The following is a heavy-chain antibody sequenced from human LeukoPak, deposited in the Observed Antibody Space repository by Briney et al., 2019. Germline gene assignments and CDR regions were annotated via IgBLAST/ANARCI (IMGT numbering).Heavy chain of an antibody. D-gene: IGHD2-2*01. V-gene: IGHV1-69*06. CDR1: GGTFSSYA. J-gene: IGHJ6*03. CDR3: ATLGCSSTSCYVTYYYYMDV. CDR2: IIPSFGTA. Sequence: ASVKVSCKASGGTFSSYAISWVRQAPGQGLEWMGGIIPSFGTANYAQKFQGRVAITADKSTSTAYMELSSLRSEDTAVYYCATLGCSSTSCYVTYYYYMDVWGKGTTVTVSS.